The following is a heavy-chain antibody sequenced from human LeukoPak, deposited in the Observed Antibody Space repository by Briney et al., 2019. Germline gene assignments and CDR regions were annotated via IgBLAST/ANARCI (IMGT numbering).Heavy chain of an antibody. V-gene: IGHV4-61*02. CDR2: IYTSGST. D-gene: IGHD6-6*01. Sequence: QTLSLTCTVSGGSISSGSYYWSWIRQPAGKGLEWIGRIYTSGSTNYNPSLKSRVTISVDTSKNQFSLKLSSVTAADTAVYYCARESEYSSSSFGLRLSYYYYMDVWGKGTTVTVSS. CDR1: GGSISSGSYY. CDR3: ARESEYSSSSFGLRLSYYYYMDV. J-gene: IGHJ6*03.